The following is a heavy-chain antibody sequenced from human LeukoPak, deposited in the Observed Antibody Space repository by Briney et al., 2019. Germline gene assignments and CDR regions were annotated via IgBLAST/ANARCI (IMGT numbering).Heavy chain of an antibody. CDR3: ARVEYCSGGSCYLVDY. D-gene: IGHD2-15*01. V-gene: IGHV3-7*01. CDR2: IKQGGSDK. Sequence: GGSLRLSCAASGFTFSIYWMSWVRQAPGKGLEWVANIKQGGSDKYYVDSVKGRFTISRDNAKNPLYLQMNSLRAEDTAVYYCARVEYCSGGSCYLVDYWGQGTLVTVSS. J-gene: IGHJ4*02. CDR1: GFTFSIYW.